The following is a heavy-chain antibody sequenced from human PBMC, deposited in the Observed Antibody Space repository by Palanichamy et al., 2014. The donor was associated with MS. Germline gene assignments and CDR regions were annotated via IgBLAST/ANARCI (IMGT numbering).Heavy chain of an antibody. Sequence: EVQLLESGGGLVQPGGSLRLSCAGSGFSFRDYAMCWVRQPPGQGLEWVSGISDSGDQIFVADYVKGRFTISRDNSRNILYLQMNNLRAEDTAVYYCAKVLMANVLTTIFDSWGQGAPVSVSS. CDR2: ISDSGDQI. CDR1: GFSFRDYA. D-gene: IGHD4/OR15-4a*01. CDR3: AKVLMANVLTTIFDS. J-gene: IGHJ4*02. V-gene: IGHV3-23*01.